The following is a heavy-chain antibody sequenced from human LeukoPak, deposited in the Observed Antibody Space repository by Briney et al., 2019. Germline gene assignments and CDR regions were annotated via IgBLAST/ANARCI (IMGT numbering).Heavy chain of an antibody. V-gene: IGHV3-23*01. D-gene: IGHD1-7*01. CDR3: AKRRGLELLYYYYMDV. CDR1: GFTSRSSA. J-gene: IGHJ6*03. Sequence: GGSLRLSCVVSGFTSRSSAMSWVRQAPGKGLEWVSAISGSGGSTYYADSVKGRFTISRDNSKNTLYLQMNSLRAEDTAVYYCAKRRGLELLYYYYMDVWGKGTTVTVSS. CDR2: ISGSGGST.